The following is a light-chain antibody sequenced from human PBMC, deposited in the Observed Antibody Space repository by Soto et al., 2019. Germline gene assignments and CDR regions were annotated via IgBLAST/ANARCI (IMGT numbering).Light chain of an antibody. CDR1: TSNIGAGYD. J-gene: IGLJ3*02. V-gene: IGLV1-40*01. Sequence: QSVLTQAPSVSGAPGQRVTISCTGSTSNIGAGYDVHWYQQLPGTAPKVLIYANSNRPSGVPDRFSGSKSGTSDSLAITGLQAEDEADYYCQSYDSSLSGWVFGGGTKLTVL. CDR3: QSYDSSLSGWV. CDR2: ANS.